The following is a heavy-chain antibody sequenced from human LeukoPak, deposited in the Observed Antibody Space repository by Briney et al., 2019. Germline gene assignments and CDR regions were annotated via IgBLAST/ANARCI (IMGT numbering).Heavy chain of an antibody. Sequence: SETLSLTCTVSGDSVSNYYWSWLRQPPGKRLEWIGHSSYSGSTKYNPSLNSRVTLSVDTSKNQLSLKLSSVTAEDTAVYYCARHVGNTLYFLDYWGQGILVTVSS. V-gene: IGHV4-59*08. CDR3: ARHVGNTLYFLDY. CDR2: SSYSGST. D-gene: IGHD1/OR15-1a*01. CDR1: GDSVSNYY. J-gene: IGHJ4*02.